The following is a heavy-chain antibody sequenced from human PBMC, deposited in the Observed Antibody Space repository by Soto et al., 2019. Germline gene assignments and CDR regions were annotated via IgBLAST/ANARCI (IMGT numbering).Heavy chain of an antibody. J-gene: IGHJ4*02. CDR3: ARDGAYSSSNFDY. Sequence: ASVKVSCKASGFTFTRYGFSWVRQAPGQGLEWMGWISVYNGNTNYALKLQGRVTMTTDTSTSTAYMELRSLRSDDTAVYYCARDGAYSSSNFDYWGQGTLVTVSS. CDR2: ISVYNGNT. V-gene: IGHV1-18*04. CDR1: GFTFTRYG. D-gene: IGHD6-6*01.